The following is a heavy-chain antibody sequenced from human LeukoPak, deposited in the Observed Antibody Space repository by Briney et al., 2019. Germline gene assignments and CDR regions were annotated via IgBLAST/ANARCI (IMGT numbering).Heavy chain of an antibody. CDR2: IYYSGST. D-gene: IGHD6-13*01. CDR1: GGSISSHY. V-gene: IGHV4-59*11. Sequence: PSEPLSLTCTVSGGSISSHYWSWIRQPPGKGLEWIGYIYYSGSTNYNPSLMSRVTISVDTSKNQFSLKLSSVTAADTAVYYCAREGSAIAAAGTRYYYYYMDVWGKGTTVTVSS. CDR3: AREGSAIAAAGTRYYYYYMDV. J-gene: IGHJ6*03.